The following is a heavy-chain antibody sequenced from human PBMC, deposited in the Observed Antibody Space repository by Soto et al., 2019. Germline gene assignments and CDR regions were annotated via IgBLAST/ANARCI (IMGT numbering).Heavy chain of an antibody. Sequence: ASVKVSCKASGYAFTSYGISWVRQAPGQGLEWMGWISAYNGNTNYAQKLQGRVTMTTDTSTSTAYMELRSLRSDDTAVYYCARGLGIAADKDPYNWFDPWGQGTLVTVSS. CDR2: ISAYNGNT. V-gene: IGHV1-18*01. J-gene: IGHJ5*02. CDR1: GYAFTSYG. D-gene: IGHD6-13*01. CDR3: ARGLGIAADKDPYNWFDP.